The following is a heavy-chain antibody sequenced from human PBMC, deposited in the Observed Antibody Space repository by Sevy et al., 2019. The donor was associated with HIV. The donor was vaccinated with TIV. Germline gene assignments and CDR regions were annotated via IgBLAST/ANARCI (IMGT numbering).Heavy chain of an antibody. CDR3: ATTKDYYESSGSPFDS. D-gene: IGHD3-22*01. CDR2: ISAYNGNT. CDR1: GYTLTKLA. V-gene: IGHV1-24*01. J-gene: IGHJ4*02. Sequence: ASVKVSCRVSGYTLTKLAMHWVRQAPGQGLEWMGWISAYNGNTNYAQKLQGRVMMTEDTSTDTAYMELSSLRSEDTAVYYCATTKDYYESSGSPFDSWGQGTLVTVSS.